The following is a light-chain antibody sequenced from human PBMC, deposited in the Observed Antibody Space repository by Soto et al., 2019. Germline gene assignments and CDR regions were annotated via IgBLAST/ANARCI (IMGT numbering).Light chain of an antibody. J-gene: IGLJ2*01. CDR1: SSNIGSNY. CDR3: AAWDDSLSGVV. V-gene: IGLV1-47*01. CDR2: KNS. Sequence: QLVLTQPPSVSGTPGQRVTISCSGSSSNIGSNYVYWYQQLPGTAPKLLIYKNSQRPSGVPDRFSGSKSGTSASLAISGLRSEDEADYYCAAWDDSLSGVVFGGGTKLTVL.